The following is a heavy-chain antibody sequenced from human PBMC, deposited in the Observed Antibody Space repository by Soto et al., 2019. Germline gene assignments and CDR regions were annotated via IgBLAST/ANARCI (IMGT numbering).Heavy chain of an antibody. J-gene: IGHJ3*02. CDR2: ISSSGSTI. V-gene: IGHV3-11*01. CDR1: VFTLSDYY. Sequence: LXLCCAASVFTLSDYYMSWIRQAPGKGLEWVSYISSSGSTIYYAYSVKGRFTISRDNAKNSLYLQMNSLRAEDTAVYYCARFQGIAAAGPIYAFDIWGQGTMVTGSS. CDR3: ARFQGIAAAGPIYAFDI. D-gene: IGHD6-13*01.